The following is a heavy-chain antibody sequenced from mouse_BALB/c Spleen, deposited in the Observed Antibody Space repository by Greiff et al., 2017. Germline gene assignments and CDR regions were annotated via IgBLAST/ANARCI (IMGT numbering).Heavy chain of an antibody. J-gene: IGHJ3*01. D-gene: IGHD1-1*01. CDR2: INPGSGGT. CDR1: GYAFTNYL. V-gene: IGHV1-54*01. Sequence: QVQLQQSGAELVRPGTSVKVSCKASGYAFTNYLIEWVKQRPGQGLEWIGVINPGSGGTNYNEKFKGKATLTADKSSSTAYMQLSSLTSDDSAVYFCARSIGLRPFAYWGQGTLVTVSA. CDR3: ARSIGLRPFAY.